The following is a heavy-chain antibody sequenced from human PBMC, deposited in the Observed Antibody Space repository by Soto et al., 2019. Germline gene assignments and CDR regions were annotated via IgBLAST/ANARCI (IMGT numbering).Heavy chain of an antibody. V-gene: IGHV4-59*01. CDR3: ARDRIAAAGTGYYYGMDV. J-gene: IGHJ6*02. CDR1: GGSISSYY. Sequence: ASETLSLTCTVSGGSISSYYWSWIRQPPGKGLEWIGYIYYSGSTNYNPSLKSRVTISVDTSKNQFSLKLSSVTAADTAVYYCARDRIAAAGTGYYYGMDVWGQGTTVTVSS. CDR2: IYYSGST. D-gene: IGHD6-13*01.